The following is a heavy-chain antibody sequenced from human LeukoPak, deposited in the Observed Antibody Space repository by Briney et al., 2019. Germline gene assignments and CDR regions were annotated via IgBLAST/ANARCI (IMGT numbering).Heavy chain of an antibody. J-gene: IGHJ5*02. CDR2: IWYDGSNK. CDR3: AKDRRVSSSEYEAAAPNWFDP. D-gene: IGHD6-6*01. V-gene: IGHV3-33*06. Sequence: PGRSLRLSCAASGFTFSSYGMHWVRQAPGKGLEWVAVIWYDGSNKYYADSVKGRFTISRDNSKNTLYLQMNSLRAEDTAVYYCAKDRRVSSSEYEAAAPNWFDPWGQGTLVTVSS. CDR1: GFTFSSYG.